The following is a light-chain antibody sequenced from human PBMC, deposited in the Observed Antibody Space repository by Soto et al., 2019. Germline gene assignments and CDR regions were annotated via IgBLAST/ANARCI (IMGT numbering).Light chain of an antibody. Sequence: QSALTQPASVSGSPGQSITISCTGTSSDVGGYNYVSWFQQHPGKAPKLMIYVVSNRPSGISNRFSGSKSGNTAALTISGLQAEDEADYYCSSYTTSRSWVSGGGTKLTLL. V-gene: IGLV2-14*01. J-gene: IGLJ3*02. CDR3: SSYTTSRSWV. CDR1: SSDVGGYNY. CDR2: VVS.